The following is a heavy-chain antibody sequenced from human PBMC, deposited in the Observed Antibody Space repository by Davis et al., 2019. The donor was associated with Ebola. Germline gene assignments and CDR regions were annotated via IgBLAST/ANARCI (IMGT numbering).Heavy chain of an antibody. J-gene: IGHJ3*02. CDR3: ARVTITGGAFDI. CDR2: ISGSGFYT. V-gene: IGHV3-21*06. Sequence: GESLKISCAVSTFTFSTYSMNWVRQAPGKGLEWVSSISGSGFYTYYADSVKGRFTISRDNAKNSLYLQMNSLRAEDTAVYYCARVTITGGAFDIWGQGTMVTVSS. D-gene: IGHD5-24*01. CDR1: TFTFSTYS.